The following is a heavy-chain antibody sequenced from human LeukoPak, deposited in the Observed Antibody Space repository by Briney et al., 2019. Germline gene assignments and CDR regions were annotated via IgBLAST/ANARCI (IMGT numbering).Heavy chain of an antibody. CDR3: ARVFQGYDFWSGYTKSPDAFDI. CDR1: GYSLSSAYY. J-gene: IGHJ3*02. CDR2: VYHSGST. D-gene: IGHD3-3*01. V-gene: IGHV4-38-2*02. Sequence: SETLSLTCTVSGYSLSSAYYWAWIRQPPGKGLEWIGSVYHSGSTYYNPSLKSRVTISVDTSKNQFSLKLSSVTAADTAVYYCARVFQGYDFWSGYTKSPDAFDIWGQGTMVTVSS.